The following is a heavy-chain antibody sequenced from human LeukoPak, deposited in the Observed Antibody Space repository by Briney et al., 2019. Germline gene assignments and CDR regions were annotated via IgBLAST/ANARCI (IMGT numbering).Heavy chain of an antibody. CDR1: GFTFSSYW. Sequence: GGSLRLSCAASGFTFSSYWMTWVRQAPGKGLEWVANIRDDGSEKYYVDSVKGRFTISRDNAKNSLYLQMNSLRAEDTAVYYCASDFWSADWGQGTLVTVSS. CDR3: ASDFWSAD. J-gene: IGHJ4*02. CDR2: IRDDGSEK. D-gene: IGHD3-3*01. V-gene: IGHV3-7*01.